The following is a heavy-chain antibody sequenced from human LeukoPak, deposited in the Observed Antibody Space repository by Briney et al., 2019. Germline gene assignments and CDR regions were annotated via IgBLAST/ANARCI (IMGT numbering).Heavy chain of an antibody. CDR1: GYTSTSYG. J-gene: IGHJ5*02. Sequence: SSVKVSCKASGYTSTSYGISWVRQAPGHGLESMGWIRAYTGNTNYAQKPQRRVTMTTDTSTSKDYMELRSLRSDDTAVYYCARDPCRGRSGGSGPFGHGFDPWGQGTLVTVSS. D-gene: IGHD2-15*01. CDR2: IRAYTGNT. V-gene: IGHV1-18*01. CDR3: ARDPCRGRSGGSGPFGHGFDP.